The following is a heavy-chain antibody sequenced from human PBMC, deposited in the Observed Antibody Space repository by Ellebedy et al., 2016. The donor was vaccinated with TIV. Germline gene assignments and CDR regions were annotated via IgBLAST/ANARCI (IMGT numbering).Heavy chain of an antibody. D-gene: IGHD3-22*01. Sequence: SETLSLXXTVSGGSISSSSYYWGWIRQPPGKGLEWIGSIYYSGSTNYNPSLKSRVTISVDTSKNQFSLKLSSVTAADTAVYYCARLITMIVVATTGWFDPWGQGTLVTVSS. J-gene: IGHJ5*02. CDR1: GGSISSSSYY. V-gene: IGHV4-39*01. CDR3: ARLITMIVVATTGWFDP. CDR2: IYYSGST.